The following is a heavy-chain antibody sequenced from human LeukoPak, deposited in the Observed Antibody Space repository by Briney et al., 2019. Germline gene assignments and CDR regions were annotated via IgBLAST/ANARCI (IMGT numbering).Heavy chain of an antibody. Sequence: PGGSLRLSCAASGFTFNDYAMHWVRQVPGKGLEWVSGISWDGATTDYADSVKGRFTISRDNAKNPLYLQMDSLKPEDTALYYCAKDSTGGSYAEYFENWGQGTLVIVSS. CDR3: AKDSTGGSYAEYFEN. D-gene: IGHD1-26*01. CDR2: ISWDGATT. J-gene: IGHJ1*01. V-gene: IGHV3-9*01. CDR1: GFTFNDYA.